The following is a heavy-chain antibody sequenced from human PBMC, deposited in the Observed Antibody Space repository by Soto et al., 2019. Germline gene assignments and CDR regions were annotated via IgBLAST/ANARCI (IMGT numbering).Heavy chain of an antibody. CDR2: IKQDGSEK. CDR3: ARDGVQLWLRDYYYMDV. Sequence: PWGSLRLSCAASGFTFSSYWMSWVRQAPGKGLEWVANIKQDGSEKYYVDSVKGRFTISRDNAKNSLYLQMNSLRAEDTAVYYCARDGVQLWLRDYYYMDVWGKGTTVTVS. D-gene: IGHD5-18*01. V-gene: IGHV3-7*01. J-gene: IGHJ6*03. CDR1: GFTFSSYW.